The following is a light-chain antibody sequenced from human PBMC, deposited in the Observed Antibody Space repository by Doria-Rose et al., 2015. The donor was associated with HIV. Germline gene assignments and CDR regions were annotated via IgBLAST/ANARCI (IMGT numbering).Light chain of an antibody. V-gene: IGKV3-20*01. Sequence: TQSPGTLSLSPGERATLSCRASQSFSSTYLAWYQQKPGQAPSLLIYDGSTRATGIPDRFSASGSGTDFTLTINRLEPEDFALYYCRQCGTSWTCGQGTRVEI. J-gene: IGKJ1*01. CDR2: DGS. CDR3: RQCGTSWT. CDR1: QSFSSTY.